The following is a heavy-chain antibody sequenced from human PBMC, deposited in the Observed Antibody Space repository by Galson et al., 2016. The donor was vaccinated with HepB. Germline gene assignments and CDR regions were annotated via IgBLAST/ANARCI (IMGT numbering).Heavy chain of an antibody. Sequence: CAISGDSVSSSTAAWIWIRQSPSRGLEWLGRTYYRSKWYNDYAVSVKSRITINPDTSKNQFSLQLSSVTPKDTAVYYCAREVRYSPSGGMDVWGQGTTVTVSS. CDR3: AREVRYSPSGGMDV. J-gene: IGHJ6*02. CDR2: TYYRSKWYN. D-gene: IGHD3-9*01. CDR1: GDSVSSSTAA. V-gene: IGHV6-1*01.